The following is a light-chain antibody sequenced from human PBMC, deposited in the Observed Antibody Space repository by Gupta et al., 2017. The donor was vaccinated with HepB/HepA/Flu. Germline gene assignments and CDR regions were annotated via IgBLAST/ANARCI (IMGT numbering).Light chain of an antibody. Sequence: DIVMTQSPGTLSVSPGERATLSCRASQSVGGNLAWYQQKPGQAPRLLIFAASARATGVPARFSGSGSETEFTLTISSLQSEDFAVYYCQQYDNWSPLTFGGGTKVESK. CDR2: AAS. CDR3: QQYDNWSPLT. V-gene: IGKV3-15*01. CDR1: QSVGGN. J-gene: IGKJ4*01.